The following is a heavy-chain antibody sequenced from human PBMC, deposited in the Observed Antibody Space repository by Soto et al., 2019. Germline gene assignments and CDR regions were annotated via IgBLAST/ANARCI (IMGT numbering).Heavy chain of an antibody. D-gene: IGHD3-22*01. V-gene: IGHV1-2*04. J-gene: IGHJ4*02. CDR3: ARDREGRYYYDSSGLGYDY. CDR2: INPNSGGT. CDR1: GYTFTGYY. Sequence: ASVKVSCKASGYTFTGYYMHWVRQAPGQGLEWMGWINPNSGGTNYAQKFQGWVTMTRDTSISTAYMELSRLRSDDTAVYYCARDREGRYYYDSSGLGYDYWGQGTLVTVSS.